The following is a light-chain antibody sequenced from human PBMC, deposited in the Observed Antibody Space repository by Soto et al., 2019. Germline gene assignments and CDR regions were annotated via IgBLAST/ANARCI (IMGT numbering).Light chain of an antibody. CDR3: QQASSFPLT. V-gene: IGKV1-12*01. CDR2: AAS. Sequence: DMQITQSPSSVSSSVGDRVTITCRGSQGISSWLGWYQQKPGQAPKLLIFAASSLQSGVPPRFSGSESGTEFTLTISSLQPEDVATYYCQQASSFPLTFGGGTKVDIK. J-gene: IGKJ4*01. CDR1: QGISSW.